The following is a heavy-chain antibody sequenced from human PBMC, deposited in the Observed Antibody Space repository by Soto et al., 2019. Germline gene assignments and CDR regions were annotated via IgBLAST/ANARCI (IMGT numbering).Heavy chain of an antibody. J-gene: IGHJ5*02. V-gene: IGHV4-59*13. D-gene: IGHD2-8*02. CDR2: SNYSGRS. CDR1: GDSSSTYY. Sequence: QVQLQESGPGLVKSSETLSLTCSVSGDSSSTYYWGWIWQPPGQGLEWMGYSNYSGRSNHNPSLKSRLSISVDASKNPVTMKLSSVTAADTAVYCCARSYCTDFVRCNRFDPWGQGTRVVVSS. CDR3: ARSYCTDFVRCNRFDP.